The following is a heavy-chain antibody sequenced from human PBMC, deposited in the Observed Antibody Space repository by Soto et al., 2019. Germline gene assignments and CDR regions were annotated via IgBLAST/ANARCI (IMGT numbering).Heavy chain of an antibody. J-gene: IGHJ1*01. D-gene: IGHD3-10*01. Sequence: RLSCAASGVFFGSYGISWVRQAPRKGLEWVSTIRGSADSANYSDSVKGRFTISSDNSKNMLYLQMNSLRADDTAVYFCAKNSGRFNAWGKGTLVTVSS. CDR1: GVFFGSYG. CDR3: AKNSGRFNA. V-gene: IGHV3-23*01. CDR2: IRGSADSA.